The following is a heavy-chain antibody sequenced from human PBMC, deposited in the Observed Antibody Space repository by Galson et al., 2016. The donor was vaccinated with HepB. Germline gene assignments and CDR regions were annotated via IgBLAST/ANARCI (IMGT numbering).Heavy chain of an antibody. Sequence: SETLSLTCTVSGGSVNMNYWSWIRQSPTRGLEWIGFIYYSGITNFNPSLKSRLAMSIDASKNQFSLHLTSVTAADTAVYYCARGGTKVDYWGQGILVTVSS. CDR1: GGSVNMNY. D-gene: IGHD3-16*01. J-gene: IGHJ4*02. CDR2: IYYSGIT. CDR3: ARGGTKVDY. V-gene: IGHV4-59*02.